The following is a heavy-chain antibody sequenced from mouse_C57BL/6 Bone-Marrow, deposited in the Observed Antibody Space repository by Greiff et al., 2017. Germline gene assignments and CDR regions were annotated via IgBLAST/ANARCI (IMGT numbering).Heavy chain of an antibody. CDR2: IYPGDGDT. CDR3: ARSEYYGSHWYFDV. V-gene: IGHV1-82*01. CDR1: GYAFSSSW. D-gene: IGHD1-1*01. J-gene: IGHJ1*03. Sequence: QVQLQQSGPELVKPGASVKISCKASGYAFSSSWMNWVKQRPGKGLEWIGRIYPGDGDTNYNGKFKGKATLTADKSSSTAYMQLSSLTSEDSAVYFCARSEYYGSHWYFDVWGTGTTVTVSS.